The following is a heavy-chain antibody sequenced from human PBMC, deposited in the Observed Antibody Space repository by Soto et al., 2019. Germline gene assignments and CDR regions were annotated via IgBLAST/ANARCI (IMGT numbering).Heavy chain of an antibody. Sequence: GGSLRLSCAASGFTLSIFAMSWVRQSPGKGLEWVSTISGSGGSTYYADAVKGRFTISRDNSMGTLYLQMKSLRVEDTAIYYCAKEVSLGSTVDLGYWGQGALVTVSS. CDR2: ISGSGGST. CDR1: GFTLSIFA. V-gene: IGHV3-23*01. J-gene: IGHJ4*02. CDR3: AKEVSLGSTVDLGY. D-gene: IGHD7-27*01.